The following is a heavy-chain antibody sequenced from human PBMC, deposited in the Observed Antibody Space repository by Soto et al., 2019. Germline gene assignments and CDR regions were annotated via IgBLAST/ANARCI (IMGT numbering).Heavy chain of an antibody. Sequence: PGGSLRLSCAASGLTFSNTWMSWVRQAPGKGLEWVGRIKREADGGSTNYAAPVKGRFTISREDSKNTLYLQMNSLKTEDTAVYFCTTRSVVEEAASREFDYWGQGTLVTVSS. V-gene: IGHV3-15*05. D-gene: IGHD2-15*01. CDR3: TTRSVVEEAASREFDY. CDR1: GLTFSNTW. J-gene: IGHJ4*02. CDR2: IKREADGGST.